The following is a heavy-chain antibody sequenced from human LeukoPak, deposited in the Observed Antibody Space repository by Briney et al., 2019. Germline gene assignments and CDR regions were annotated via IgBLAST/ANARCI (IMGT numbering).Heavy chain of an antibody. CDR1: GGSISSYY. Sequence: SETLSLTCTVSGGSISSYYWSWIRQPPGKVLEWIGYIYYSGSTNYNPSLKSRVTISVDTSKNQFSLKLSSVTAADTAVYYCARVVAAHFDYWGQGTLVTVSS. J-gene: IGHJ4*02. CDR2: IYYSGST. V-gene: IGHV4-59*01. D-gene: IGHD6-13*01. CDR3: ARVVAAHFDY.